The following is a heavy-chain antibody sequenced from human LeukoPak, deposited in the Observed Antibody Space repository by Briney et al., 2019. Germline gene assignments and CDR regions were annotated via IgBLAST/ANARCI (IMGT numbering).Heavy chain of an antibody. CDR3: ARLVYDSRGYYFDY. J-gene: IGHJ4*02. D-gene: IGHD3-22*01. CDR1: GGSITGHY. Sequence: SETLSLTCTVSGGSITGHYWSWIRQPPGKGLEWIGYIRYSGSANYNPSLRSRVTTSIDTSKNQFFLKLSSVTAADTAVYHCARLVYDSRGYYFDYWGQGTLVIVSS. V-gene: IGHV4-59*08. CDR2: IRYSGSA.